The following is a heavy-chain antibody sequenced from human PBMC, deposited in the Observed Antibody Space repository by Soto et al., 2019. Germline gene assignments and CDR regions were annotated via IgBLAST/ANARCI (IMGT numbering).Heavy chain of an antibody. J-gene: IGHJ6*03. CDR3: ARLPGYCTDGSCYSYYYYYYMDV. CDR1: GYTFTSYG. V-gene: IGHV1-18*01. CDR2: ISAYNGNT. Sequence: GASVKVSCKASGYTFTSYGISWVRQAPGQGLEWMGWISAYNGNTNYAQKLQGRVTMTTDTSTSTAYMELRSLRSDDTAVYYCARLPGYCTDGSCYSYYYYYYMDVWGKGTTVTVS. D-gene: IGHD2-15*01.